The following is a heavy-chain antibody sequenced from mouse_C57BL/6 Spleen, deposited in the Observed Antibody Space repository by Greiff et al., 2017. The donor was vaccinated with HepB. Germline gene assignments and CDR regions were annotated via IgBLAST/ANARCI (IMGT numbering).Heavy chain of an antibody. CDR1: GFTFNTYA. J-gene: IGHJ3*01. CDR2: IRSKSSNYAT. D-gene: IGHD2-1*01. Sequence: EVKVVESGGGLVQPKGSLKLSCAASGFTFNTYAMHWVRQAPGKGLEWVARIRSKSSNYATYYADSVKDRFTISRDDSQSMLYLQMNNLKTEDTAMYYCVRDGETLYYGNSWFAYWGQGTLVTVSA. CDR3: VRDGETLYYGNSWFAY. V-gene: IGHV10-3*01.